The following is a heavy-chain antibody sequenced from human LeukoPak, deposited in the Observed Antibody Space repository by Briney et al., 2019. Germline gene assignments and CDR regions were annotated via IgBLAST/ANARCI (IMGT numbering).Heavy chain of an antibody. J-gene: IGHJ4*02. V-gene: IGHV1-18*01. Sequence: ASVKVSCKASGYTFTSYGITWVRRAHGQGLEWLGWIRVYNGNTNYAKNFQDRVTMTTDTSTNTAYMELSSLRSEDTAVYYCATDDSSGYSAFDYWGQGTLVTVSS. CDR3: ATDDSSGYSAFDY. D-gene: IGHD3-22*01. CDR1: GYTFTSYG. CDR2: IRVYNGNT.